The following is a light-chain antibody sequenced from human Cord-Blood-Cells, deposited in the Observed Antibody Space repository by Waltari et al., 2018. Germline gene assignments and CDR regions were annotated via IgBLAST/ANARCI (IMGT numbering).Light chain of an antibody. J-gene: IGKJ1*01. Sequence: EIVMTQSQATLSVSPGERATLSCRASQSVSSNLAWYQQKPGQAPRLLIDGASTRATGIPARFSGSGSGTEFTLTISSLQSEDFAVYYCQQYNNWWTFGQGTKVEIK. CDR1: QSVSSN. CDR2: GAS. CDR3: QQYNNWWT. V-gene: IGKV3-15*01.